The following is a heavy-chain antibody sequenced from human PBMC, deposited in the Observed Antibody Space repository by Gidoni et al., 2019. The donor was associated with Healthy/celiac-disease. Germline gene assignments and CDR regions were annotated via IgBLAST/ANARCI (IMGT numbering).Heavy chain of an antibody. V-gene: IGHV3-7*04. CDR3: ARDLLSSSGWFYDY. CDR1: GFTFSSYW. D-gene: IGHD6-19*01. Sequence: EVQLVESGGGLVQPGGSLRLSCAASGFTFSSYWMSWVRQAPGKGLGWVANIKQDGSEKYYVDSVKGRFTISRDNAKNSLYLQMNSLRAEDTAVYYCARDLLSSSGWFYDYWGQGTLVTVSS. CDR2: IKQDGSEK. J-gene: IGHJ4*02.